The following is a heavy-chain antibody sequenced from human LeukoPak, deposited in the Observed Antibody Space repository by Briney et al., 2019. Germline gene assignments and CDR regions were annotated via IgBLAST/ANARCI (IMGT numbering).Heavy chain of an antibody. Sequence: GGPLKLSFSVSGFPLRSYTTNWVRQAPGKGLAWVSSISNSGFYIYYADSVKGRFVVSRDNANNSLYLQMNSLRDEDTAVYYCVTDGASDIWGQGTMVTVSS. CDR2: ISNSGFYI. CDR1: GFPLRSYT. J-gene: IGHJ3*02. V-gene: IGHV3-21*01. CDR3: VTDGASDI.